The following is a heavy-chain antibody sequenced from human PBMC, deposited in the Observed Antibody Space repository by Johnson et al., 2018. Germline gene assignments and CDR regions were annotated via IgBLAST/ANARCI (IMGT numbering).Heavy chain of an antibody. D-gene: IGHD2-2*03. CDR2: ISGSGGST. CDR1: GFTFSIYS. V-gene: IGHV3-23*04. Sequence: VQLVESGGGLVKPGGSLRISCAASGFTFSIYSMNWVRQAPGKGLEWVSAISGSGGSTYYADSVKGRFTISRDNSKNTLYLQRNSLRAEEPAVYYGARDRLDRDGMDVWGQGTTVTVSS. J-gene: IGHJ6*02. CDR3: ARDRLDRDGMDV.